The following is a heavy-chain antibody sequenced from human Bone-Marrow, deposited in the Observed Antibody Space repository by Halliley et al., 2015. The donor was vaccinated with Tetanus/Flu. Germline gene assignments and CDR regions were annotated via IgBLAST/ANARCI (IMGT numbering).Heavy chain of an antibody. CDR1: GYNFSIYW. CDR3: ARRGYSGYEGAGSDY. J-gene: IGHJ4*02. V-gene: IGHV5-51*01. CDR2: IYPGDSDT. Sequence: VQLVQSGAEVRKPGESLKISCQVSGYNFSIYWIGWVRQMPGRGLEWMGIIYPGDSDTIYSPPFEGQVTIAADKSSSTAYLQRSTLKGSDTAMYYCARRGYSGYEGAGSDYWGQGTQVLVSS. D-gene: IGHD5-12*01.